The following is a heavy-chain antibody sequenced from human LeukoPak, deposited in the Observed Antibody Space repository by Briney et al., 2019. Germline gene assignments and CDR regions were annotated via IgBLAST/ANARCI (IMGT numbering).Heavy chain of an antibody. V-gene: IGHV4-4*07. D-gene: IGHD6-19*01. Sequence: SETLSLTCTVSGGSISSYYWSWIRQPAGKGLEWIGRIYTSGSTNYNPSLKSRVTMSVDTSKNQFSLKLGSVTAADTAVYYCAREAHSSGCHDYWGQGTLVTVSS. CDR2: IYTSGST. CDR3: AREAHSSGCHDY. CDR1: GGSISSYY. J-gene: IGHJ4*02.